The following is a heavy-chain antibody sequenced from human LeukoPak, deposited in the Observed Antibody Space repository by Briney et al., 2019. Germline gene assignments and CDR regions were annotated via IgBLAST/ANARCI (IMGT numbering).Heavy chain of an antibody. V-gene: IGHV3-23*01. Sequence: GGSLRLSCAVSGFRFSDFSINWVRQAPGKGLEWVSGISGNGYGDYADSVKGRFTISRDNSKNTLYLQMNSLRDEDTAVYYCAKDRDFWSGYPLDYWGQGTLVTVSS. D-gene: IGHD3-3*01. CDR3: AKDRDFWSGYPLDY. J-gene: IGHJ4*02. CDR1: GFRFSDFS. CDR2: ISGNGYG.